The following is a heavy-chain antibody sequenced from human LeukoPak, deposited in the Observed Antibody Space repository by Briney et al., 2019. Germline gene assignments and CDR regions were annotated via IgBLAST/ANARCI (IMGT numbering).Heavy chain of an antibody. V-gene: IGHV3-74*01. D-gene: IGHD2-21*02. Sequence: GGSLRLSCAASGFTLRNYWMHWVRQTPGKGLLWVSRINGDGTSATYAGSVKGRFTISRDNAKNTLYLQMNSLRAEDTAVYYCARVAYCGGNCYSLDYYYMDVWGKGTTVTVSS. CDR3: ARVAYCGGNCYSLDYYYMDV. J-gene: IGHJ6*03. CDR1: GFTLRNYW. CDR2: INGDGTSA.